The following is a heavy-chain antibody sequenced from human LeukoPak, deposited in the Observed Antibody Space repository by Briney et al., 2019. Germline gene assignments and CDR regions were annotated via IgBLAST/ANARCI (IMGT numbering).Heavy chain of an antibody. J-gene: IGHJ6*02. V-gene: IGHV4-34*10. CDR1: GGSFRGYY. CDR2: INQSGST. CDR3: ARAGSRIIMVPDV. Sequence: PSETLSLSCAVYGGSFRGYYWSWIRQPPGKGLEWIGEINQSGSTNYNPSLKSRITMSVDTSKNQFSLKLSSVTAADTAVYYCARAGSRIIMVPDVWGQGTTVTVSS. D-gene: IGHD3-10*01.